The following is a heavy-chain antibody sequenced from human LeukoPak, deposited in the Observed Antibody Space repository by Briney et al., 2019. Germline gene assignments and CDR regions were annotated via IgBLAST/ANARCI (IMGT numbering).Heavy chain of an antibody. D-gene: IGHD3-16*01. CDR1: GGSISSGSYY. CDR3: ARGNYDYVWGGIDP. CDR2: IYTSGST. V-gene: IGHV4-61*02. Sequence: SETLSLTCTVSGGSISSGSYYWSWIRQPAGKGLEWIGRIYTSGSTNYNPSLKSRVTISVDTSKNQSSLKLSSVTAADTAVYYCARGNYDYVWGGIDPWGQGTLVTVSS. J-gene: IGHJ5*02.